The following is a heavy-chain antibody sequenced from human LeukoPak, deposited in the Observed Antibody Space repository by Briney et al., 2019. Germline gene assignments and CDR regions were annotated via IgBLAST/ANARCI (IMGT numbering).Heavy chain of an antibody. D-gene: IGHD3-9*01. CDR3: AREMSYDILTGYYGFDY. V-gene: IGHV1-2*02. CDR1: GYTFTGYY. Sequence: GASVKVSCKASGYTFTGYYMHWVRQAPGQGLEWMGWINPNSGGTNYAQKFQGRVTMTRDTSISTAYMELSRLRSDDTAVYYCAREMSYDILTGYYGFDYWGQGTLVTVSS. CDR2: INPNSGGT. J-gene: IGHJ4*02.